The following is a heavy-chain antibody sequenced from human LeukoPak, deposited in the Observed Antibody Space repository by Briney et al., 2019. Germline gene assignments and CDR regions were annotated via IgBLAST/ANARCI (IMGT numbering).Heavy chain of an antibody. CDR2: IRYDGSNK. V-gene: IGHV3-30*02. Sequence: GGSLRLSCAASGFTFSSYGMHWVRQAPGKGLEWVAFIRYDGSNKYYADSVKGRFTISRDNSKNTLYLQMNSLRAEDTAVYYCAKDRFTMAYYDFWSGYSIDYWGQGTLVTVSS. CDR3: AKDRFTMAYYDFWSGYSIDY. D-gene: IGHD3-3*01. J-gene: IGHJ4*02. CDR1: GFTFSSYG.